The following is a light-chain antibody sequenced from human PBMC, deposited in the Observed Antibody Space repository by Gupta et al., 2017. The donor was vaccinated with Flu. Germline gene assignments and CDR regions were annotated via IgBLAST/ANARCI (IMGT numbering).Light chain of an antibody. CDR1: SGNSNEA. J-gene: IGLJ3*02. Sequence: VKITCTRSSGNSNEANEGHRQQPEKGPRYLMKLNSDGNRSKGDGDPVRFSSSGSGADRDLTSASLQAEAEDDYYCQTWGTGIWVFGGGTKLTVL. CDR3: QTWGTGIWV. CDR2: LNSDGNR. V-gene: IGLV4-69*01.